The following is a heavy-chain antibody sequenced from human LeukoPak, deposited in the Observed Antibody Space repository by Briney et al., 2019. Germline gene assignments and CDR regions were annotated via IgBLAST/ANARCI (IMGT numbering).Heavy chain of an antibody. CDR3: AREGVPSSSSDSYYMDL. D-gene: IGHD6-6*01. CDR2: INWNGGST. Sequence: GGSLRLSCAASGFTFDDYGMSWVRQAPGKGLEWVSGINWNGGSTGYADSVKGRFTISRDNAKNSLYLQMNSLRAEDTALYYCAREGVPSSSSDSYYMDLWGKGTTVTVSS. J-gene: IGHJ6*03. CDR1: GFTFDDYG. V-gene: IGHV3-20*04.